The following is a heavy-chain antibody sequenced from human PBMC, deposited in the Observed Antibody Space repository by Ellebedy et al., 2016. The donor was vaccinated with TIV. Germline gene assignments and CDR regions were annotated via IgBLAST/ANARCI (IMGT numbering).Heavy chain of an antibody. J-gene: IGHJ5*01. V-gene: IGHV3-7*01. D-gene: IGHD4-17*01. CDR1: GFNFRSYW. CDR3: ARRGSYGDYAVQVNNWFDS. Sequence: GESLKISCVASGFNFRSYWMGWVRQAPGKGLAWVANIYQDGSQKYYVDSAEGRFTISRDNAQNSLYLQMKSLRVDDTAVYYCARRGSYGDYAVQVNNWFDSWGQGTPVTVSP. CDR2: IYQDGSQK.